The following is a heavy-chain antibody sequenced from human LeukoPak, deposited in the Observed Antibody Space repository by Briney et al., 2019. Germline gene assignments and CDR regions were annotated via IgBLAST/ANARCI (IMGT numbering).Heavy chain of an antibody. V-gene: IGHV3-7*01. CDR3: ARDNGQLYFYMDV. CDR1: GSTFSSYS. J-gene: IGHJ6*03. Sequence: GGSLRLSCAASGSTFSSYSMSWVRQAPGKGLEWVANIKQDGSEKYYVDSVKGRFTISRDNAKNSLYLQMNSLRAEDTAVYYCARDNGQLYFYMDVWGKGTTVTVSS. D-gene: IGHD1-1*01. CDR2: IKQDGSEK.